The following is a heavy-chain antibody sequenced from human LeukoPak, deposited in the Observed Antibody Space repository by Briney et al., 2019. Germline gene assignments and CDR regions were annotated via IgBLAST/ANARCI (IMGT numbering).Heavy chain of an antibody. Sequence: TGGSLRLSCAASGFTFSSYWMSWVRQAPGKGLEWVANIKQDGSEKYYVDSVKGRFTISRDNAKNSLYLQMNSLRAEDTAVYYCAREGPAANWWYYYMDVWGKGTTVTISS. J-gene: IGHJ6*03. CDR1: GFTFSSYW. V-gene: IGHV3-7*01. D-gene: IGHD2-2*01. CDR3: AREGPAANWWYYYMDV. CDR2: IKQDGSEK.